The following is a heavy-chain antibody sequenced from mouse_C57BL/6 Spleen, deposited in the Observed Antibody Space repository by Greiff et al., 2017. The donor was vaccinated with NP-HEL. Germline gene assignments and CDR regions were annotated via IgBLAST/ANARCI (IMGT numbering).Heavy chain of an antibody. CDR1: GYTFTSYW. CDR3: ALTGTHYFDY. V-gene: IGHV1-64*01. D-gene: IGHD4-1*01. CDR2: IHPNSGST. Sequence: QVQLKQPGAELVKPGASVKLSCKASGYTFTSYWMHWVKQRPGQGLEWIGMIHPNSGSTNYNEKFKSKATLTVDKSSSTAYMQLSSLTSEDSAVYYCALTGTHYFDYWGQGTTLTVSS. J-gene: IGHJ2*01.